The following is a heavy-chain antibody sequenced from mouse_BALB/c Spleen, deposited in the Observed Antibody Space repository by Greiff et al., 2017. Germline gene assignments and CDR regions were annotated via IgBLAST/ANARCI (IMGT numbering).Heavy chain of an antibody. J-gene: IGHJ1*01. D-gene: IGHD2-10*02. CDR3: ARDRGYGNWYFDV. V-gene: IGHV2-9*02. CDR1: GFSLTSYG. Sequence: QVQLQQSGPGLVAPSQSLSITCTVSGFSLTSYGVHWVRQPPGKGLEWLGVIWAGGSTNYNSALMSRLSISKDNSKSQVFLKMNSLQTDDTAMYYCARDRGYGNWYFDVWGAGTTVTVSS. CDR2: IWAGGST.